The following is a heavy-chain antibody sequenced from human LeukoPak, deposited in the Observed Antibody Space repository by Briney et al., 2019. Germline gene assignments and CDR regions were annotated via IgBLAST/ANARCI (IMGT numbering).Heavy chain of an antibody. CDR1: GYSFTSYW. J-gene: IGHJ4*02. D-gene: IGHD1-7*01. CDR3: ARQGGNWNSGPLNDY. V-gene: IGHV5-51*01. Sequence: GEPLKISCKGSGYSFTSYWIGWVRQMPGKGLGWMGIIYPGDSDTRYSPSFQGQVTISADKSISTAYLQWSSLKASDTAMYYCARQGGNWNSGPLNDYWGQGTLVTVSS. CDR2: IYPGDSDT.